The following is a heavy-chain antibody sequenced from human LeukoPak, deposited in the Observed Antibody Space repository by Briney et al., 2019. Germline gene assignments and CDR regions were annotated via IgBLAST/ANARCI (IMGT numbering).Heavy chain of an antibody. V-gene: IGHV1-18*01. D-gene: IGHD2-2*01. J-gene: IGHJ6*03. CDR1: GYTFTSYG. CDR3: ARVGYCSSTSCYYYYYYYMDV. Sequence: VASVKVSCKASGYTFTSYGISWVRQAPGQGLEWMGWISAYNGNTNYAQKLRGRVTMTTDTSTSTAYMELRSLRSDDTAVYYCARVGYCSSTSCYYYYYYYMDVWGKGTTVTVSS. CDR2: ISAYNGNT.